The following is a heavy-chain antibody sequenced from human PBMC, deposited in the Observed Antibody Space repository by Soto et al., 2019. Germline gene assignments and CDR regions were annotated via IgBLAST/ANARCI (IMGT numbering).Heavy chain of an antibody. V-gene: IGHV1-69*01. CDR3: ARVWYSSSPRVSDRRVYYYYYGMDV. Sequence: QVQLVQSGAEVKKPGSSVKVSCKASGGTFSSYAISWVRQAPGQGLEWMGGIIPIFGTANYAQKFKGRVTITADESTSTAYMELSSLRSEDTAVYYCARVWYSSSPRVSDRRVYYYYYGMDVWGQGTTVTVSS. D-gene: IGHD6-6*01. CDR1: GGTFSSYA. CDR2: IIPIFGTA. J-gene: IGHJ6*02.